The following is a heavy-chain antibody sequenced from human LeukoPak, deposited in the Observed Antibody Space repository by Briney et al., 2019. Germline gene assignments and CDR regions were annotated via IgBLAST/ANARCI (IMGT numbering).Heavy chain of an antibody. V-gene: IGHV4-61*02. D-gene: IGHD3-10*01. CDR3: ARGEILWFGELSGFDY. Sequence: PSQTLSLTCTVSGGSISSGSYYWSWIRQPAGKGLEWIGRIYTSGSTNYNPSLKSRVTISVDTSKNQFSLKLSSVTAADTAVYYCARGEILWFGELSGFDYWGQGTLVTVSS. CDR2: IYTSGST. J-gene: IGHJ4*02. CDR1: GGSISSGSYY.